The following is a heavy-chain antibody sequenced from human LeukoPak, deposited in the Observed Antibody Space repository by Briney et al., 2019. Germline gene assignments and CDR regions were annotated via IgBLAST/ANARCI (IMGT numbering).Heavy chain of an antibody. CDR1: GYTFTSYA. CDR2: INAGNGNT. Sequence: ASVKVSCKASGYTFTSYAMHWVRQAPGQRLEWMGWINAGNGNTKYSQEFQGRVTITRDTSASTAYMELSSLRSEDMAVYYCARVGGGFGELLSFAYWGQGTLVTVSS. D-gene: IGHD3-10*01. V-gene: IGHV1-3*03. CDR3: ARVGGGFGELLSFAY. J-gene: IGHJ4*02.